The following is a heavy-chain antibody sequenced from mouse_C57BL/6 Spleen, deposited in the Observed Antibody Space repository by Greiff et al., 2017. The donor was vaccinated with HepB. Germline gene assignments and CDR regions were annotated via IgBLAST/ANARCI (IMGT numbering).Heavy chain of an antibody. D-gene: IGHD2-13*01. CDR3: AREGGEAMDY. CDR1: GFTFSSYA. J-gene: IGHJ4*01. Sequence: EVQGVESGGGLVKPGGSLKLSCAASGFTFSSYAMSWVRQTPEKRLEWVATISDGGSYTYYPDNVKGRFTISRDNAKNNLYLQMSHLKSEDTAMYYCAREGGEAMDYWGQGTSVTVSS. V-gene: IGHV5-4*01. CDR2: ISDGGSYT.